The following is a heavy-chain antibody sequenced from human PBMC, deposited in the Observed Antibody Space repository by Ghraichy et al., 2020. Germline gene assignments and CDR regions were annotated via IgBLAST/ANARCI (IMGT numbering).Heavy chain of an antibody. V-gene: IGHV3-11*01. CDR3: ARDLGYYYGSGTRPWYFGL. CDR2: ISSSGSTI. D-gene: IGHD3-10*01. CDR1: GFTFSDYY. J-gene: IGHJ2*01. Sequence: GGSLRPSCAASGFTFSDYYMSWIRQAPGKGLEWVSYISSSGSTIYYPESVKGRFTISRDNAKNSLYLQMNGLRAEDTAVYYCARDLGYYYGSGTRPWYFGLGDRGTRLTISS.